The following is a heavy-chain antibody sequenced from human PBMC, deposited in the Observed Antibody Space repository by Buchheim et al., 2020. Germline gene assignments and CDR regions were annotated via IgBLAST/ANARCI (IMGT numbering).Heavy chain of an antibody. CDR3: ARRPTARLYYYYYYMDV. Sequence: QVQLQQWGAGLLKPSATLSLTCGVSGGSFSGFYWSWIRQSPGTGLEWIGEINHNGGTNYNPSLKSRVTLSVATSKKQFSLKLTSVTAADTAVYFCARRPTARLYYYYYYMDVWGKGTT. V-gene: IGHV4-34*01. CDR2: INHNGGT. D-gene: IGHD2-2*01. J-gene: IGHJ6*03. CDR1: GGSFSGFY.